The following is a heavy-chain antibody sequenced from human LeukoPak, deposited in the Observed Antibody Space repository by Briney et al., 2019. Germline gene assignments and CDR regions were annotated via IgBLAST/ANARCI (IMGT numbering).Heavy chain of an antibody. CDR1: GGSLNSFSHY. Sequence: SETLSLTCSVPGGSLNSFSHYWAWIRQPPGKGLEWIGCIFSSRSTYYNPSLQSRVTFSLDKSNNHFALKLTSLTAADTAVYYCARGLAHGGIANWFDPWGQGTLVTVSS. D-gene: IGHD2-21*01. CDR2: IFSSRST. CDR3: ARGLAHGGIANWFDP. V-gene: IGHV4-39*06. J-gene: IGHJ5*02.